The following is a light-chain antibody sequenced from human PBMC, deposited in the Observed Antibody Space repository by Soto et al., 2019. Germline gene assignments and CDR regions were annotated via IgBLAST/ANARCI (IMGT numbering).Light chain of an antibody. V-gene: IGKV1-5*03. CDR2: KAS. CDR3: QHYNSYSEA. Sequence: DIQMSQSPSTLSSSVGDRVTIACRASQNIRSWLAWYQQKPGKAPKLLIYKASTLKSGVPSRFSGSGSGTEFTLTISSLQPDDFATYYCQHYNSYSEAFGQGTKV. J-gene: IGKJ1*01. CDR1: QNIRSW.